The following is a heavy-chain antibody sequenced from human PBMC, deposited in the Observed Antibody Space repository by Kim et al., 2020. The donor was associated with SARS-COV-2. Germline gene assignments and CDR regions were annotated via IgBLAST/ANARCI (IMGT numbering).Heavy chain of an antibody. Sequence: GGSLRLSCAASGFTFDDYAMHWVRQAPEKGLEWVSGISWNSGSIGYADSVKGRFTTSRDNAKNSLYLQMNSLRAEDTALYYCAKGPSWLVQGHWFDTGG. J-gene: IGHJ5*01. V-gene: IGHV3-9*01. D-gene: IGHD6-19*01. CDR1: GFTFDDYA. CDR2: ISWNSGSI. CDR3: AKGPSWLVQGHWFDT.